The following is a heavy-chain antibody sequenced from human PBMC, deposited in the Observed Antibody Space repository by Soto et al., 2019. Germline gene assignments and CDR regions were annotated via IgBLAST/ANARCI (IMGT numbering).Heavy chain of an antibody. J-gene: IGHJ4*02. CDR3: ARDYRSINYYDSSGFDY. D-gene: IGHD3-22*01. CDR2: TYYRSKWYN. V-gene: IGHV6-1*01. CDR1: GDSVSSNSAA. Sequence: SQTLSLTCAISGDSVSSNSAAWNWIRQSPSRGLEWLGRTYYRSKWYNDYTVSVKSRITINPDTSKNQISLQLNSETPEKTAVNYCARDYRSINYYDSSGFDYWGQGTLVTVSS.